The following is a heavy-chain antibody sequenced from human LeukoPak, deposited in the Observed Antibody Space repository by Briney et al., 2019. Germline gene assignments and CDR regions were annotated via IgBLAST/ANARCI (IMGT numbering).Heavy chain of an antibody. CDR2: IYYSGST. CDR3: ARGEGHGSYYFDF. J-gene: IGHJ4*02. Sequence: SETLSLTCTVSGGSISSSSYYWGWIRQPPGKGLEWIGSIYYSGSTYYNPSLKSRVTISVDTSKNQFSLKLSSVTAADTAVYYCARGEGHGSYYFDFWGQGTLVTVSS. V-gene: IGHV4-39*07. CDR1: GGSISSSSYY. D-gene: IGHD1-26*01.